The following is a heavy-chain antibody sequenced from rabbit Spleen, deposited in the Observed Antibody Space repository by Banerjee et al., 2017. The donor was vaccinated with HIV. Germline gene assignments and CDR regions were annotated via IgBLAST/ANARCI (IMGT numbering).Heavy chain of an antibody. CDR3: ARDTGSSFSTYGMDL. V-gene: IGHV1S40*01. Sequence: VESGGDLVKPGASLTLTCTASGVDFGSYYYMCWVRQAPGKGLEWVACIYSGSSGFTYYASWAKGRFTCSKTSSTTVTLQLTSLTAADTATYFCARDTGSSFSTYGMDLWGQGTLVTVS. J-gene: IGHJ6*01. CDR1: GVDFGSYYY. D-gene: IGHD8-1*01. CDR2: IYSGSSGFT.